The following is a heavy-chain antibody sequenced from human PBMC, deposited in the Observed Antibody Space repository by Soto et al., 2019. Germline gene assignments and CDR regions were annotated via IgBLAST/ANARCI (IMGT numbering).Heavy chain of an antibody. Sequence: ASVKVSCKASGYTFTSYAMHWVRQAPGQRLEWMGWINAGNGNTKYSQKFQGRVTITRDTSASTAYMELSSLRSEDTAVYYCARSSGIQPSFSYWGQGTLVTVSS. J-gene: IGHJ4*02. D-gene: IGHD6-6*01. CDR2: INAGNGNT. CDR1: GYTFTSYA. V-gene: IGHV1-3*01. CDR3: ARSSGIQPSFSY.